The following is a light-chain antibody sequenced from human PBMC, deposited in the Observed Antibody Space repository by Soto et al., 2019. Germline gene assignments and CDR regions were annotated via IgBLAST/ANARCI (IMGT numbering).Light chain of an antibody. V-gene: IGKV3-15*01. CDR3: QQYNNRPYT. CDR2: GAS. J-gene: IGKJ2*01. CDR1: QSVLKN. Sequence: EITMTQSPAILSVSPGERATLSCRASQSVLKNLAWFQQKPGQAPRLLILGASSRATGIPAGFSGSGSGPDFTLTISSVESEDFAVYYCQQYNNRPYTFGQGTKLEI.